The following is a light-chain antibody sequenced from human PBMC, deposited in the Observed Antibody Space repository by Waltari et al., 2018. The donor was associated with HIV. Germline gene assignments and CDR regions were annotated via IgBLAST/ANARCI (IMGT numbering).Light chain of an antibody. CDR1: DSAFGLYNF. V-gene: IGLV2-14*03. CDR3: AFFTDDNTLL. Sequence: SAVTQPASVSGLPGQSITISCTGADSAFGLYNFVSWYQQHPGKLPRLIFYYVDSRAFGISTLFSGSKSGHTASLSISGLRAEDEADYYCAFFTDDNTLLFGGGTKVTVL. CDR2: YVD. J-gene: IGLJ3*02.